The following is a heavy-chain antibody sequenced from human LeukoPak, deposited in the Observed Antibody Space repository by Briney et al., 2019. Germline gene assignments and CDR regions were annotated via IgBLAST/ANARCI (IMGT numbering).Heavy chain of an antibody. CDR3: ARRIRFSGAARRRGYYFDY. Sequence: PGESLKISCKALGFSFSTYWIGWVRQMPGKGLEWMGIIYPQDSDTLYSPSFQGQVTISVDKSSGTAYLQWSSLKASDTAMYYCARRIRFSGAARRRGYYFDYWGQGTLVTVSS. J-gene: IGHJ4*02. CDR2: IYPQDSDT. D-gene: IGHD6-6*01. CDR1: GFSFSTYW. V-gene: IGHV5-51*01.